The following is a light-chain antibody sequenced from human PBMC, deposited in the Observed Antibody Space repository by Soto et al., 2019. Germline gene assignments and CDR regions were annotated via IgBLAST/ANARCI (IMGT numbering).Light chain of an antibody. V-gene: IGKV3-15*01. CDR2: RAS. J-gene: IGKJ1*01. Sequence: EIVLTQSPGTLSLSPGERATLSCRASQSVSSSYLAWYQQKPGQAPSLLIFRASIRASGVPARFSGSGSGTEFTLTISSLQSEDFAVYFCHQYENWPKTFGQGTKVDIK. CDR3: HQYENWPKT. CDR1: QSVSSSY.